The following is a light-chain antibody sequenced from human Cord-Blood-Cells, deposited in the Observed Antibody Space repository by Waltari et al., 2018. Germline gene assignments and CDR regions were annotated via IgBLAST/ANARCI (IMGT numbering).Light chain of an antibody. J-gene: IGKJ2*01. Sequence: DTHMTQSPSSLSASVGDSVTITCRSSQRISSYLNWYQQKPGKAPKLLIYAASSLQSGVPSRFSGSGSGTDFTLTISSLQPEDFATYYCQQSYSTPYTFGQGTKLEIK. CDR3: QQSYSTPYT. CDR1: QRISSY. V-gene: IGKV1-39*01. CDR2: AAS.